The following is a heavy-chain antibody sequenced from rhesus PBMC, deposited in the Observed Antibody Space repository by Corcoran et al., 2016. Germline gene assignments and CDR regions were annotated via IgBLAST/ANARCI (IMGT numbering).Heavy chain of an antibody. D-gene: IGHD5-24*01. V-gene: IGHV4-169*01. CDR2: IYGSGSST. J-gene: IGHJ4*01. Sequence: QLQLQESGPGLVKPSETLSVTCAVSGGSISSSYWSWIRQAPGKGLEWIGYIYGSGSSTNYNPALKSRDTLSVDTSKNQLSLKLSSVTTADTAVYYCARRRLDIDYWGQGVLVTVSS. CDR3: ARRRLDIDY. CDR1: GGSISSSY.